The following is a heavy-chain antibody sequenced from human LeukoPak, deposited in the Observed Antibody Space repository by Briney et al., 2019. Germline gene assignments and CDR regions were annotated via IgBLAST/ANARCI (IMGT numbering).Heavy chain of an antibody. J-gene: IGHJ3*02. CDR1: GFTFGSYG. CDR2: LKSNSNGGTT. D-gene: IGHD3-10*01. Sequence: PGGSLRLSCAASGFTFGSYGMNWVRQAPGQGLEWVGLLKSNSNGGTTHYATPVKGRFTISRDDSKNTLSLQMDSLKTEDTGIYYCTSEVSGAFHIWGQGTVVTVSS. V-gene: IGHV3-15*01. CDR3: TSEVSGAFHI.